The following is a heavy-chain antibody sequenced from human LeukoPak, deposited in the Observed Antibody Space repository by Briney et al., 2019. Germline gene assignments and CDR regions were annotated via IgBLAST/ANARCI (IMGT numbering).Heavy chain of an antibody. D-gene: IGHD6-13*01. J-gene: IGHJ4*02. CDR3: GRDWGIVAAITDY. Sequence: SETLSLTCTVSGDSLSSSTYFWGWIRQPPGKGLEWIGSVSYSGSTYYNASLKSRVTISLDTSRDQFSLRLTSVSAADTAVYYCGRDWGIVAAITDYWGQGILVTVSS. CDR2: VSYSGST. CDR1: GDSLSSSTYF. V-gene: IGHV4-39*07.